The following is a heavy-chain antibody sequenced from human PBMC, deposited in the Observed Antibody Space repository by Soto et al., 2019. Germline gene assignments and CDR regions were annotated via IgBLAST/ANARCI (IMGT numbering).Heavy chain of an antibody. V-gene: IGHV3-73*01. Sequence: GGSLRLSCAASGFTFSGSAMHWVRQASGKGLEWVGRIRSKANSYATAYAASGKGRFTISRDDSKNTAYLQMNSLKTEDAAVYCCTSAPWDSSSSGAFDIWGRGTMVTVSS. CDR3: TSAPWDSSSSGAFDI. J-gene: IGHJ3*02. D-gene: IGHD6-6*01. CDR2: IRSKANSYAT. CDR1: GFTFSGSA.